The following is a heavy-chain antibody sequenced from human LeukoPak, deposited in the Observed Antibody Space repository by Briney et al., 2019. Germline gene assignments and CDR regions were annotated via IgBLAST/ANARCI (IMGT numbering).Heavy chain of an antibody. D-gene: IGHD5-12*01. CDR2: ISYDGSNK. Sequence: GGSLRLSCAASGFTFSSYAMHWVRQAPGKGLEWVAAISYDGSNKYSADSVKGRFTISRDDSKNTLYLQMKNLRAEDTAVYYCAKDGAWLRFDDWGQGILVTVSS. V-gene: IGHV3-30*04. CDR1: GFTFSSYA. J-gene: IGHJ4*02. CDR3: AKDGAWLRFDD.